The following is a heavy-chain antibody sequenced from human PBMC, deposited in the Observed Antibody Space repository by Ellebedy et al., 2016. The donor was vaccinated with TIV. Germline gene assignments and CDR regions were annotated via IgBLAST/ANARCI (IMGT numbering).Heavy chain of an antibody. CDR2: INPNSGGT. V-gene: IGHV1-2*02. CDR3: ARGATWCGPGGSCLHYYYGMDV. Sequence: ASVKVSCXASGYTFTGYYMHWVRQAPGQGLEWMGWINPNSGGTNYAQKFQGRVTMTRDTSISTAYMELSRLRSDDTAVYYCARGATWCGPGGSCLHYYYGMDVWGQGTTVTVSS. D-gene: IGHD2-15*01. J-gene: IGHJ6*02. CDR1: GYTFTGYY.